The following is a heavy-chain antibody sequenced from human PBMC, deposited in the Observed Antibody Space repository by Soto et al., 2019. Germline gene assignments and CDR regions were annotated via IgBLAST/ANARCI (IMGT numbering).Heavy chain of an antibody. CDR3: AREGPAPYYYYGMDV. CDR2: ISGYNGNT. J-gene: IGHJ6*02. Sequence: QVQLVQSSGEVKKPGASVKVSCKTSGYSFTTYGISWVRQAPGQGLEWMGWISGYNGNTNYAQKLQGRVTMTTDTSTSTAYMERRSLRSDDTAVYYCAREGPAPYYYYGMDVWGQGSTVTVSS. V-gene: IGHV1-18*01. CDR1: GYSFTTYG.